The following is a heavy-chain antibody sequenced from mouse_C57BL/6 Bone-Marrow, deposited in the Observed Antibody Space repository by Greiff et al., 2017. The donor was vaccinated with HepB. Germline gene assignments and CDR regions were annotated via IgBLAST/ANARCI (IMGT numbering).Heavy chain of an antibody. CDR3: ARYDSSDAWFAY. Sequence: QVQLQQSGAELVRPGASVKLSCKASGYTFTDYYINWVKQRPGQGLEWIARIYPGSGNTYYNEKFKGKATLTAEKSSSTAYMQLSSLTSEDSAVYFCARYDSSDAWFAYWGQGTLVTVSA. D-gene: IGHD1-1*01. CDR2: IYPGSGNT. V-gene: IGHV1-76*01. J-gene: IGHJ3*01. CDR1: GYTFTDYY.